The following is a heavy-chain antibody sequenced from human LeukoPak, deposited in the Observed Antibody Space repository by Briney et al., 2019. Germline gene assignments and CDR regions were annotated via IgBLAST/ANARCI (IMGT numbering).Heavy chain of an antibody. CDR2: INSDGSST. CDR1: GFTFSSYW. D-gene: IGHD3-22*01. J-gene: IGHJ4*02. CDR3: ARGSLIVVAHFDY. Sequence: GGSLRLSCAASGFTFSSYWMHWVRQAPGKGLVWVSRINSDGSSTSYADSVKGRFTISRDNAKNTLYLQMNSLRAEDTAVYYCARGSLIVVAHFDYWGQGTLVTVSS. V-gene: IGHV3-74*01.